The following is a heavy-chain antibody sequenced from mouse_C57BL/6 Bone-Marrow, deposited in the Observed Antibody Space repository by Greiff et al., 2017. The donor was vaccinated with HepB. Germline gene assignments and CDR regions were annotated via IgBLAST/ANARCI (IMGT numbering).Heavy chain of an antibody. Sequence: VMLVESGPGLVAPSQSLSITCTVSGFSLTSYAISWVRQPPGKGLEWLGVIWTGRGTNYNSALKSRLSISKDNSKSQVFLKMNSLQTDDTARYYCARNGGYYGMDYWGQGTSVTVSS. CDR1: GFSLTSYA. V-gene: IGHV2-9-1*01. CDR3: ARNGGYYGMDY. J-gene: IGHJ4*01. D-gene: IGHD1-1*02. CDR2: IWTGRGT.